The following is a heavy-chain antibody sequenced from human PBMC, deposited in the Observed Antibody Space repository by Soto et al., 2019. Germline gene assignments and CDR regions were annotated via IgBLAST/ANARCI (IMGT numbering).Heavy chain of an antibody. CDR2: ISGHGDST. Sequence: EVQLLQSGGGLVQPGGSLRLSCAASGFTSGVTFNTYAMGWVRQAPGKGLEWVSGISGHGDSTYYADSVKGRFTISRDNSKNTLYLQMNSLRAEDTAIYYCARDSGYKYGHAFDIWGQGTVLTVSP. CDR3: ARDSGYKYGHAFDI. CDR1: GFTSGVTFNTYA. J-gene: IGHJ3*02. D-gene: IGHD5-18*01. V-gene: IGHV3-23*01.